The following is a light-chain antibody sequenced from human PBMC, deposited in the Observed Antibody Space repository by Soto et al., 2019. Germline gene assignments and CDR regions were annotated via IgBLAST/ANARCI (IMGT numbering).Light chain of an antibody. CDR2: EAS. V-gene: IGKV1-5*03. CDR1: QSISSW. J-gene: IGKJ4*01. CDR3: QHYNTYPLT. Sequence: DIQMTQSPSTLSASVGDRVTITCRASQSISSWLAWYQHKPGKAPNLLIYEASSLESGVPSRFSGSGSGTEFTLTISSLQPDDFATYYCQHYNTYPLTFGGGTKVEIK.